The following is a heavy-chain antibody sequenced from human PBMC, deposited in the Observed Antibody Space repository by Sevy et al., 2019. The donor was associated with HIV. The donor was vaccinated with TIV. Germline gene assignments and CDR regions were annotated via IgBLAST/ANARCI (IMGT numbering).Heavy chain of an antibody. CDR3: ARDPFHFLRGCF. CDR1: GLALSDYY. J-gene: IGHJ4*02. CDR2: ISGGGATI. Sequence: GGSLRLSYAASGLALSDYYMAWIRQAPGKGLEWVSYISGGGATIYYADSVKGRFTISRDNAKATLHLQMNSLRVDDTAVYFCARDPFHFLRGCFWGQGTQVTVSS. V-gene: IGHV3-11*01. D-gene: IGHD3-10*01.